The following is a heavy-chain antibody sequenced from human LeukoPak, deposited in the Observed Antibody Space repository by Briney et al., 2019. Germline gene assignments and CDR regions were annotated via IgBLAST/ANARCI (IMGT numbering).Heavy chain of an antibody. CDR2: ISSSSSYI. CDR1: GFTFSSYS. J-gene: IGHJ6*03. D-gene: IGHD6-13*01. Sequence: GGSLRLSCAASGFTFSSYSMNWVRQAPGKGLEWVSSISSSSSYIYYADSVKGRFTISRDNAKNSLYLQMNSLRAEDTAVYYCATQGYSSSWYDYYYYMDVWGKGTTVTISS. CDR3: ATQGYSSSWYDYYYYMDV. V-gene: IGHV3-21*01.